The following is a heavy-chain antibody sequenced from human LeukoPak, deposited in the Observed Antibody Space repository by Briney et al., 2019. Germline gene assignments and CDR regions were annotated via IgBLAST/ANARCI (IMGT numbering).Heavy chain of an antibody. CDR3: ARAQLLWFGELSN. J-gene: IGHJ4*02. D-gene: IGHD3-10*01. CDR1: GFTFSSYG. V-gene: IGHV3-48*04. Sequence: GGSLRLSCAASGFTFSSYGMHWVRQAPGKGLEWVSYISSSGSTIYYADSVKGRFTISRDNAKNSLYLQMNSLRAEDTAVYYCARAQLLWFGELSNWGQGTLVTVSS. CDR2: ISSSGSTI.